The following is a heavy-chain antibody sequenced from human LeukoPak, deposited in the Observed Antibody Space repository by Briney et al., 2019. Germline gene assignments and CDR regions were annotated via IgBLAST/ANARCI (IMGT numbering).Heavy chain of an antibody. Sequence: PSETLSLTCTLSGDSISLGDYYWTWIRQPPGKGLEWIGYIYNSGDTYYNPSLKSRVNISVDTSKNQFSLKLMSVTDADTAVYYCARVQAAFDIWGQGRMVTVSS. V-gene: IGHV4-30-4*01. J-gene: IGHJ3*02. D-gene: IGHD4-11*01. CDR1: GDSISLGDYY. CDR2: IYNSGDT. CDR3: ARVQAAFDI.